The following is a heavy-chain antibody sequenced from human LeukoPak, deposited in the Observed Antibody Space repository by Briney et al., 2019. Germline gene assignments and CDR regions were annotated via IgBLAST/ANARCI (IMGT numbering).Heavy chain of an antibody. D-gene: IGHD3-10*01. J-gene: IGHJ6*03. V-gene: IGHV4-4*07. CDR1: TDSATAYY. Sequence: SETLSLTCTVSTDSATAYYWSWIRHPVGEGLEWNGYIFDIGSTNYNPSLQSRVTMSVDRSKNQFSLKLTSVTAADTAVLYCARGGSFYYYMDVWGKGTTVTVSS. CDR3: ARGGSFYYYMDV. CDR2: IFDIGST.